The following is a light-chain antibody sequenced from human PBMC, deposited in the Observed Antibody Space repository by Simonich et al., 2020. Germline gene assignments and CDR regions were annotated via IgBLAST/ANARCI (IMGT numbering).Light chain of an antibody. J-gene: IGLJ2*01. CDR3: SSYTSSSTLV. CDR2: DVS. Sequence: QSALTQPASVSWSPGQSITISCTGTSSDVGGYNYVSWYQKHPGKAPKLMIYDVSKRPSGVSNRVSGSKSGNTASLTISGLKAEDEADYYCSSYTSSSTLVFGGGTKLTVL. CDR1: SSDVGGYNY. V-gene: IGLV2-14*01.